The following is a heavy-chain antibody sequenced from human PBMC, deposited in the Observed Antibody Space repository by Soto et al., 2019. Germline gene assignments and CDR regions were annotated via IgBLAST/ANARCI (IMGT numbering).Heavy chain of an antibody. CDR2: ISSSGSYNV. V-gene: IGHV3-11*01. CDR3: ARSSATPNGWWGYGLDV. J-gene: IGHJ6*02. D-gene: IGHD2-15*01. Sequence: PGGSLTLSCEASGFTLSDYFMTWIRQAPGNGLEWVSYISSSGSYNVYYADAVKGRFTISRDNAKNSLYLQMNSLRVEDTAVYYCARSSATPNGWWGYGLDVWGQGTTVTVSS. CDR1: GFTLSDYF.